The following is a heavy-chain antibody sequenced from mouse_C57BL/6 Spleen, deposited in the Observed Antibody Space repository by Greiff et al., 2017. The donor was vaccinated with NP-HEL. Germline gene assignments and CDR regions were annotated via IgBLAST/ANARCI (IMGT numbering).Heavy chain of an antibody. CDR2: INPNNGGT. CDR3: ARRRLRDYYAMDY. J-gene: IGHJ4*01. CDR1: GYTFTDYY. V-gene: IGHV1-26*01. D-gene: IGHD6-1*01. Sequence: EVQLQQSGPELVKPGASVKISCKASGYTFTDYYMNWVKQSHGKSLEWIGDINPNNGGTSYNQKFKGKATLTVDKSSSTAYMELRSLTSEDSAVYYCARRRLRDYYAMDYWGQGTSVTVSS.